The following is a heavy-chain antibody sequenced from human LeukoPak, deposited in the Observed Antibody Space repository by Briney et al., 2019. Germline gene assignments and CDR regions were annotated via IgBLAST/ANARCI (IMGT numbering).Heavy chain of an antibody. Sequence: PSETLSLTCTVSGGSISSYYWGWIRQPPGKGLEWIGYIYYSGSTNYNPSLKSRVTISVDTSKNQFSLKLSSVTAADTAVYYCATPGSYCSGGSCRPIDWGQGTLVTVSS. J-gene: IGHJ4*02. CDR3: ATPGSYCSGGSCRPID. D-gene: IGHD2-15*01. CDR1: GGSISSYY. V-gene: IGHV4-59*01. CDR2: IYYSGST.